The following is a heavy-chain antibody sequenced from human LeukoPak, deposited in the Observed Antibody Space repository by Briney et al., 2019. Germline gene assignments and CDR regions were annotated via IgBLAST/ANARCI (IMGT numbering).Heavy chain of an antibody. CDR2: VSHGGAST. J-gene: IGHJ4*02. Sequence: SGGSLRLSCAASGFTFSSYAMTWVRQAPGKGLEWVSVVSHGGASTYYADSVKGRFTISRDNSKNTLYLQMNSLRAEDTAIYYCAKHLGYSSSHTDYWGQGTLVTVSS. CDR3: AKHLGYSSSHTDY. CDR1: GFTFSSYA. V-gene: IGHV3-23*01. D-gene: IGHD6-13*01.